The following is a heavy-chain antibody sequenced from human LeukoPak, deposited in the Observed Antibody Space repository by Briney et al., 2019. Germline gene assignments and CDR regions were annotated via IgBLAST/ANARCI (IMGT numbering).Heavy chain of an antibody. CDR1: GGSICIYY. J-gene: IGHJ4*02. CDR2: IYYSGST. V-gene: IGHV4-59*08. Sequence: SETLSLTCTVSGGSICIYYWSWIRQPPGKGLEWIAYIYYSGSTNYNPSLKSRVTISVDTSKNQFSLKLSSVTAADTAVYYCARHQRGYCTSTSCYEFDNWGQGTLVTVSS. D-gene: IGHD2-2*01. CDR3: ARHQRGYCTSTSCYEFDN.